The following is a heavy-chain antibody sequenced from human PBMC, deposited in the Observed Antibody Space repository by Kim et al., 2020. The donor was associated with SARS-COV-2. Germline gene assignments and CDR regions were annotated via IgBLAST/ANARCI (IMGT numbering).Heavy chain of an antibody. CDR3: ARGGLRGDFWSGYPLDY. Sequence: SETLSLTCAVYGGSFSGYYWSWIRQPPGKGLEWIGEINHSGSTNYNPSLKSRVTISVDTSKNQFSLKLSSVTAADTAVYYCARGGLRGDFWSGYPLDYWGQGTLVTVSS. V-gene: IGHV4-34*01. CDR1: GGSFSGYY. D-gene: IGHD3-3*01. J-gene: IGHJ4*02. CDR2: INHSGST.